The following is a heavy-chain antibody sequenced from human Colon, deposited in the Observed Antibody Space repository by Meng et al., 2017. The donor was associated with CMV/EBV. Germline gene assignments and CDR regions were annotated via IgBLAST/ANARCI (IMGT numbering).Heavy chain of an antibody. Sequence: QVQLEQAGAVVEMPGSSVKVSCKASKGTFTSYPISWVRQGPGQGFEWVGGIITISGTTDYAQKFQGRVTITADESTSTAYMKLSNLRSEDTAIYYCARVICGGDCYLDYWGRGTLVTVSS. CDR3: ARVICGGDCYLDY. CDR1: KGTFTSYP. CDR2: IITISGTT. D-gene: IGHD2-21*02. J-gene: IGHJ4*01. V-gene: IGHV1-69*12.